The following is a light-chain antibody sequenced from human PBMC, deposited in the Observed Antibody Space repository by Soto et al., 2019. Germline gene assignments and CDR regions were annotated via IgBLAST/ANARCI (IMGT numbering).Light chain of an antibody. V-gene: IGKV2-28*01. Sequence: DVVLTQSPVTLAVTPGEPASISCKSSQSLLHPNGNTFLHWYFQKPGQSPQLLIYLASKPASGVPDRFNGGGSGTDFTLKISSLEAEDAGIYYCMQSLQSPPTFGGGTKVDMK. J-gene: IGKJ4*01. CDR3: MQSLQSPPT. CDR2: LAS. CDR1: QSLLHPNGNTF.